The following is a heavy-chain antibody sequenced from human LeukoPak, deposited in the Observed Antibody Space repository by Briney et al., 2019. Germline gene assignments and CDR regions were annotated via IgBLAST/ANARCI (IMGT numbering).Heavy chain of an antibody. CDR3: ATGDLVLPVAGTPARYYYYGMDV. V-gene: IGHV6-1*01. D-gene: IGHD6-19*01. CDR2: TYYRSKWYN. Sequence: SQTLSLTCAISGDSVSSNSAAWNWIRQSPSRGFEWLGRTYYRSKWYNDYAVSVKSRITINPDTSKNQFSLQLNSVTPEDTAVYYFATGDLVLPVAGTPARYYYYGMDVWGQGTTVTVSS. CDR1: GDSVSSNSAA. J-gene: IGHJ6*02.